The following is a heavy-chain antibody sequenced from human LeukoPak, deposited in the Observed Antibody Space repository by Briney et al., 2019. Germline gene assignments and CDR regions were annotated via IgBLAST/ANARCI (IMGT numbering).Heavy chain of an antibody. J-gene: IGHJ4*02. D-gene: IGHD3-22*01. Sequence: GGSLRLSCVASGFTFSSYAMSWVRQAPGKGLEWVSGISGSGGSTYYADSVKGRFTISRDNSKNTVYLQMNSLRGEDTAVYYCAKDISYYSDPSGYYWGPYFDYWGQGTLVTVSS. V-gene: IGHV3-23*01. CDR3: AKDISYYSDPSGYYWGPYFDY. CDR2: ISGSGGST. CDR1: GFTFSSYA.